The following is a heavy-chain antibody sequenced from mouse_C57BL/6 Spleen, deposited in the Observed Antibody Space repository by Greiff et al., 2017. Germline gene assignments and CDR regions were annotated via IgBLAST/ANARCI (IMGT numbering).Heavy chain of an antibody. V-gene: IGHV1-69*01. CDR2: IDPSDSFT. CDR1: GYTFTSYW. Sequence: QVQLQQPGAELVMPGASVKLSCKASGYTFTSYWMHWVKQRPGQGLEWIGEIDPSDSFTNYNQKFKGKSTLTVDKSSSTAYMQLSSLTSEDSAVYDCARRNLGSTTSMEYWGQGASVTGSS. J-gene: IGHJ4*01. D-gene: IGHD5-5*01. CDR3: ARRNLGSTTSMEY.